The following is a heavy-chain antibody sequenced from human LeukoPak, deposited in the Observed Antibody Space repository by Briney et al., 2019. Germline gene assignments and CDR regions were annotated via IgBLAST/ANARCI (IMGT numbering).Heavy chain of an antibody. D-gene: IGHD3-22*01. CDR1: GGSISSGDYY. CDR3: ARPYYYDSRIDP. V-gene: IGHV4-30-4*01. Sequence: PSETLSLTRTVSGGSISSGDYYWSWIRQPPGKGLEWIAYMYYSGSTYYNPSLKSRVTMSADTSKNQLSLELSSVTAADTAVYYCARPYYYDSRIDPWGQGILVTVSS. CDR2: MYYSGST. J-gene: IGHJ5*02.